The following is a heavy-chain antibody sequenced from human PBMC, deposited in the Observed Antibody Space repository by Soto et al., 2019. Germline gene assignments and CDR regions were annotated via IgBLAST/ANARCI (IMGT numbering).Heavy chain of an antibody. J-gene: IGHJ6*02. CDR2: IWYDGSNK. V-gene: IGHV3-33*01. D-gene: IGHD1-26*01. Sequence: GGSLGLSCAASGLTFSSYGMHWVRQAPGKGLEWVAVIWYDGSNKYYADSVKGRFTISRDNSKNTLYLQMNSLRAEDTAVYYCARDLGGSTPWTSWNYYGMDVWGQGTTVTVSS. CDR3: ARDLGGSTPWTSWNYYGMDV. CDR1: GLTFSSYG.